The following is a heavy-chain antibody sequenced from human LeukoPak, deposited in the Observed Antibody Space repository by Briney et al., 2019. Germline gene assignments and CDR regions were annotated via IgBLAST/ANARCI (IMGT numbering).Heavy chain of an antibody. Sequence: SETLSLTCTVSGGSISSSSYYWGWIRQPPGKGLEWIGSIYYSGSTYYNPSLKSRLTISVDTSKNQFSLKLSSVTAADTAVYYCAREGTYSYGYWGYYYYYMDVWGKGTTVTISS. J-gene: IGHJ6*03. CDR2: IYYSGST. V-gene: IGHV4-39*02. CDR3: AREGTYSYGYWGYYYYYMDV. CDR1: GGSISSSSYY. D-gene: IGHD5-18*01.